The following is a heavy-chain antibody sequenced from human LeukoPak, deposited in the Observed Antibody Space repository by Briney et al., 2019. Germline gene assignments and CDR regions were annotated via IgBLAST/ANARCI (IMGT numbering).Heavy chain of an antibody. CDR3: ARDRYSSRLSNWFDP. J-gene: IGHJ5*02. CDR2: IYYSGST. D-gene: IGHD6-13*01. Sequence: SETLSLTCTVSGGSISSSSYYWGWIRQPPGTGLEWIGSIYYSGSTYYNPSLKSRVTISVDTSKNQFSLKLSSVTAADTAVYYCARDRYSSRLSNWFDPWGQGTLVTVSS. V-gene: IGHV4-39*07. CDR1: GGSISSSSYY.